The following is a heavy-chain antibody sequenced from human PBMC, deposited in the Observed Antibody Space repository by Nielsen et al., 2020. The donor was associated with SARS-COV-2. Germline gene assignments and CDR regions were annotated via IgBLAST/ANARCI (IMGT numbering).Heavy chain of an antibody. Sequence: GESLKISCAASGFTVSSNHMSWVRQAPGKGLEWVSVIYSGGSTYYADSVKGRFTISRDNSKNTLYLQMNSLRAEDTAVYYCARDVNYDSSGYYYAYYYYYMDVWGKGATVTVSS. J-gene: IGHJ6*03. CDR3: ARDVNYDSSGYYYAYYYYYMDV. D-gene: IGHD3-22*01. CDR1: GFTVSSNH. V-gene: IGHV3-53*01. CDR2: IYSGGST.